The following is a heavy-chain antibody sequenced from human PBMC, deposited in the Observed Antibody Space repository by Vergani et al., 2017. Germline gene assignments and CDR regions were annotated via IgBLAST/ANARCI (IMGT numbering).Heavy chain of an antibody. CDR2: ININSGAT. Sequence: QVQLVQSGAEVKKPGSSVKVSCKTSGGTFKSNTFSWVRQAPGQGLEWVGWININSGATKVAQKFQGRITMGTDTSISTGYMELSSLRSDDTAVYYCARLASVVVPAARPLDLWGQGTLITVSS. CDR3: ARLASVVVPAARPLDL. D-gene: IGHD2-2*01. CDR1: GGTFKSNT. J-gene: IGHJ4*02. V-gene: IGHV1-2*02.